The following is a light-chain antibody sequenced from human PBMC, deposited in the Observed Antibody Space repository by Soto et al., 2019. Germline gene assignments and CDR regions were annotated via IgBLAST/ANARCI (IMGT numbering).Light chain of an antibody. CDR2: EVS. CDR3: SSYTSSSINV. Sequence: ALTQPASVSGSPGQSITISCTGASSDVGGYNYVSWYQQHPGEAPKLMIYEVSNRPSGVSNRFSGSKSGNTASLTISGLQAEDEADYYCSSYTSSSINVFGTGTKLTVL. V-gene: IGLV2-14*01. CDR1: SSDVGGYNY. J-gene: IGLJ1*01.